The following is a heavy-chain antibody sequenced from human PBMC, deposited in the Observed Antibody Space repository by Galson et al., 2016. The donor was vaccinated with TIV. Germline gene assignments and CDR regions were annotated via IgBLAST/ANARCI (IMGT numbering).Heavy chain of an antibody. V-gene: IGHV3-23*01. CDR3: AKHFPRYVVSDGVLDV. D-gene: IGHD3-9*01. Sequence: SLRLSCAASGFTFSSYAMGWVRQVPGKGLEWVSTIRGSGISKYYADSVKGRFTIPRDNSKSTGYLRMDILRAEDTAIYYCAKHFPRYVVSDGVLDVWGQGTTVTVS. CDR1: GFTFSSYA. CDR2: IRGSGISK. J-gene: IGHJ6*02.